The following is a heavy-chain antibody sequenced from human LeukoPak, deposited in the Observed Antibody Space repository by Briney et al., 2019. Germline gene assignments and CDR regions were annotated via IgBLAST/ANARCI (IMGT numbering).Heavy chain of an antibody. D-gene: IGHD6-19*01. V-gene: IGHV3-23*01. J-gene: IGHJ1*01. Sequence: GGSLRLSCAASGVTFSSYAMSWVRQAPGKGLEWVSAISGSGGSTYYADSVKGRFTISRDNSKNTLYLQMNSLRAEDTAVYYCAKVDIAVAGNSEYFQHWGQGTLVTVSS. CDR3: AKVDIAVAGNSEYFQH. CDR1: GVTFSSYA. CDR2: ISGSGGST.